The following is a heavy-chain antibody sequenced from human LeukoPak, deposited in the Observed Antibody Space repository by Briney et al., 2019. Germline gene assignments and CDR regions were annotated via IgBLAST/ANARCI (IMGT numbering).Heavy chain of an antibody. CDR3: AKDGEGSSWYRYMDV. Sequence: GGSLRLSCAASGFTFDDYAMHWVRQAPGKGLEWVSGISWNGGSIGYADSVKGRFTISRDNSRNTLYLQMNSLRAEDTAVYYCAKDGEGSSWYRYMDVWGKGTTVTVSS. D-gene: IGHD6-13*01. CDR2: ISWNGGSI. J-gene: IGHJ6*03. CDR1: GFTFDDYA. V-gene: IGHV3-9*01.